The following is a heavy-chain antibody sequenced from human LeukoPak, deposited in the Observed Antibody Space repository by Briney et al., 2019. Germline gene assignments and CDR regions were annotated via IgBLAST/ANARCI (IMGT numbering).Heavy chain of an antibody. V-gene: IGHV3-7*01. J-gene: IGHJ4*02. D-gene: IGHD3-16*01. CDR1: GFTLSTYW. CDR2: INPDGSAK. CDR3: ASWGAGGNS. Sequence: PGGSLRLSCEASGFTLSTYWMNWVRQVPGKGLEWVANINPDGSAKRYVDSVKGRFTIARDNADNSLSLQMNSLRAEDTAVYYCASWGAGGNSWGQGTLATVSS.